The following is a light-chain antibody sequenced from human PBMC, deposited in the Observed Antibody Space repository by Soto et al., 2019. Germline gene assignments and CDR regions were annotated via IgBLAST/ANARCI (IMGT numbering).Light chain of an antibody. V-gene: IGKV3-15*01. CDR2: GAS. CDR1: QSGSSN. Sequence: EIVMTQSPATLSVSPGERATLSCRASQSGSSNLAWYQQKPGQAPRLLIYGASTSATGIPARFSGSGSGTEFTLTISGLQSEDLAVYYCQQYNNLPQTFGQGTKVEIK. CDR3: QQYNNLPQT. J-gene: IGKJ1*01.